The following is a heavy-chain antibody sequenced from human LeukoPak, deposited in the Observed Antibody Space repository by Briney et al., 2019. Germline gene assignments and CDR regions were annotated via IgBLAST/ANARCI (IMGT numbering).Heavy chain of an antibody. CDR2: IIPIFGTA. CDR3: ARDQGYCSSTSCYSNPDY. CDR1: GYTFTSYF. V-gene: IGHV1-69*13. Sequence: SVKVSCKASGYTFTSYFMHWVRQAPGQGLEWMGGIIPIFGTANYAQKFQGRVTITADESTSTAYMELSSLRSEDTAVYYCARDQGYCSSTSCYSNPDYWGQGTLVTVSS. D-gene: IGHD2-2*02. J-gene: IGHJ4*02.